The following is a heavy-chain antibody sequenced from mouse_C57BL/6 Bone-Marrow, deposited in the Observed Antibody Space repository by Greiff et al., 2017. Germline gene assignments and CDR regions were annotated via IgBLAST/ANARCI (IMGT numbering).Heavy chain of an antibody. CDR1: GYTFTSYW. CDR2: IYPSDSET. D-gene: IGHD1-1*01. V-gene: IGHV1-61*01. CDR3: AREDYYGPYWDFDV. Sequence: QVQLQQPGAELVRPGSSVKLSCKASGYTFTSYWMDWVKQRPGQGLEWIGNIYPSDSETHYNQKFKDKATLTVDKSSSTAYMQLSSLTSEDSAVYYCAREDYYGPYWDFDVWGTGTTVTVSS. J-gene: IGHJ1*03.